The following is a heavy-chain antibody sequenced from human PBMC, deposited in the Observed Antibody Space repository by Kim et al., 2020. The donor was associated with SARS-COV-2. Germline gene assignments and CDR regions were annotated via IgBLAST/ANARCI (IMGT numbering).Heavy chain of an antibody. CDR2: IYYSGST. J-gene: IGHJ5*02. CDR3: ARYSGWSYNWFDP. Sequence: SETLSLTCTVSGGSISSYYWSWIRQPPGKGLEWIGYIYYSGSTNYNPSLKSRVTISVDTSKNQFSLKLSSVTAADTAVYYCARYSGWSYNWFDPWGQGTL. D-gene: IGHD5-12*01. CDR1: GGSISSYY. V-gene: IGHV4-59*01.